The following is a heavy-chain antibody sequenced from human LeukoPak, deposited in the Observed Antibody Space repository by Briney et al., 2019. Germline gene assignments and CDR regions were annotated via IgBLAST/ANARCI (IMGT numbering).Heavy chain of an antibody. CDR1: GFTFSNAW. J-gene: IGHJ4*02. D-gene: IGHD3-22*01. Sequence: PGGSLRLSCAASGFTFSNAWMSWVRQAPGKGLEWVGRIKSKTDGGTTDYAAPVKGRFTISRDDSKNTLYLQMNSLKTEDTAVYYCTTDLYYYDSSAVDYWGQGTLVTVSS. V-gene: IGHV3-15*01. CDR2: IKSKTDGGTT. CDR3: TTDLYYYDSSAVDY.